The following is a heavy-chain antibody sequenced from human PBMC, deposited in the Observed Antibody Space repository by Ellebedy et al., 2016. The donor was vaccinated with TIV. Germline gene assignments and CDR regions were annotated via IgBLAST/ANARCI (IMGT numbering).Heavy chain of an antibody. V-gene: IGHV3-7*03. D-gene: IGHD2-8*01. Sequence: GESLKISCAASGFTFRSYWMRWVRQTPGKGLEWVASIKQGGSAMYSADSVEGRFTVSRDNAKNSLYLQMNSLRVEDTAVYYCARGGVPYAVDVWGQGTTVTVSS. CDR1: GFTFRSYW. J-gene: IGHJ6*02. CDR2: IKQGGSAM. CDR3: ARGGVPYAVDV.